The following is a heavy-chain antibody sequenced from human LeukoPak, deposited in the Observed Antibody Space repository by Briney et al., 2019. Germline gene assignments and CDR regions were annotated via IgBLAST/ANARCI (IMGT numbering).Heavy chain of an antibody. CDR3: ARDYARFGLYYFDY. V-gene: IGHV4-30-4*07. Sequence: TTSETLSLTCAVSGGSISSGGYSWSWIRQPPGKGLEWIGYIYYSGSTYYNPSLKSRVTISVDTSKNQFSLKLSSVTAADTAVYYCARDYARFGLYYFDYWGQGTLVTVSS. D-gene: IGHD3-10*01. J-gene: IGHJ4*02. CDR1: GGSISSGGYS. CDR2: IYYSGST.